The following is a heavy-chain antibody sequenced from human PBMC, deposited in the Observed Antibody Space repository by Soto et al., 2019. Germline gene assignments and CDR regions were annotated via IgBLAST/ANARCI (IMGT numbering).Heavy chain of an antibody. CDR3: ARDLSYYGDYDGWAAGNH. D-gene: IGHD4-17*01. CDR2: IIPIFGTA. V-gene: IGHV1-69*06. Sequence: SVKVSCKASGGTFSSYAISWVRQAPGQGLEWMGGIIPIFGTANYAQKFQGRVTITADKSTSTAYMELSSLRSEDTAVYYCARDLSYYGDYDGWAAGNHWGQGTLVTVSS. CDR1: GGTFSSYA. J-gene: IGHJ5*02.